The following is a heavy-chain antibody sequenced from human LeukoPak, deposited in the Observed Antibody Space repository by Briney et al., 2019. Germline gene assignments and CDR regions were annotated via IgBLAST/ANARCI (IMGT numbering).Heavy chain of an antibody. V-gene: IGHV4-34*01. Sequence: SETLSLTCAVYGGSFSGYYWSWIRQPPGKGLEWIGEINHSGSTNYSPSLKSRVTISVDTSKNQFSLKLSSVTAADTAVYYCASAPTRPHYGVSPNAFDIWGQGTMVTVSS. CDR2: INHSGST. CDR3: ASAPTRPHYGVSPNAFDI. J-gene: IGHJ3*02. D-gene: IGHD4-17*01. CDR1: GGSFSGYY.